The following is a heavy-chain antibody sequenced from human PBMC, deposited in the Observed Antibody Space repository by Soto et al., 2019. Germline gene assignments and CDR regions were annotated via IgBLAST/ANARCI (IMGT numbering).Heavy chain of an antibody. D-gene: IGHD6-13*01. CDR1: GFAFDSYW. Sequence: EVQLVESGGGLVQPGGSLRLSCVASGFAFDSYWMRWVRQVPGEGPVWVSRIDYDGTTTTYADSVKGRFTISRDNAKNTLYLQMNSLRAEDSAVYYCTRGPRPSSAGTGAYWGQGTLVTVSS. CDR2: IDYDGTTT. J-gene: IGHJ4*02. CDR3: TRGPRPSSAGTGAY. V-gene: IGHV3-74*01.